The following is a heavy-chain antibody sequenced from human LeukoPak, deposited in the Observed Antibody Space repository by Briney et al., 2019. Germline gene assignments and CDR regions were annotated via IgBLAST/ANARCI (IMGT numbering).Heavy chain of an antibody. V-gene: IGHV3-49*04. CDR1: GFTFGDYA. J-gene: IGHJ4*02. CDR3: TRDQTPYY. CDR2: IRSKIYGGTP. Sequence: GGSLRLSCTTSGFTFGDYAMTWVRQAPGKGLEWVGFIRSKIYGGTPEYAASVKGRFTISRDDSKGIAYLQMNSLKTEDTAVYYCTRDQTPYYWGQGTLVTVSS.